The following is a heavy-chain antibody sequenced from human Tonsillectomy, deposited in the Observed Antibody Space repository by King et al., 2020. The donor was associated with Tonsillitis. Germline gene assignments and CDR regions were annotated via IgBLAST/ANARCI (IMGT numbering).Heavy chain of an antibody. CDR3: VKDRFDFWTPYNWFDP. J-gene: IGHJ5*01. D-gene: IGHD3-3*01. CDR2: ISDSGDGT. V-gene: IGHV3-23*04. CDR1: GFTFNNYA. Sequence: VQLVESGGGLVQPGRSLRVSCAASGFTFNNYAMSWVRQAPGKGLEWVSAISDSGDGTIYADSVKGRFTISRDNSKNTLYLQMNSLRAEDTAVYYCVKDRFDFWTPYNWFDPWGQGTLVTVSS.